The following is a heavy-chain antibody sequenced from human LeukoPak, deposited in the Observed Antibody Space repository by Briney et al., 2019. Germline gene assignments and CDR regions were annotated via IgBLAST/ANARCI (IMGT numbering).Heavy chain of an antibody. V-gene: IGHV1-2*02. J-gene: IGHJ4*02. Sequence: ASVKVSCKASGYTFTGYYMHWVRQAPGQGLEWMGWINPNSGGTNYAQKFQGRVTVTRDTSISTAYMDLSSLRSDDTAVYYCARKNSFYDSSAYDYWGQGTLVTVSS. CDR1: GYTFTGYY. CDR2: INPNSGGT. D-gene: IGHD3-22*01. CDR3: ARKNSFYDSSAYDY.